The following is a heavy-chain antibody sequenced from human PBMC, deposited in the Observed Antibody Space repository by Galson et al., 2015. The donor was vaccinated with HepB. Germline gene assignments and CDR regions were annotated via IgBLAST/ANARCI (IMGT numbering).Heavy chain of an antibody. Sequence: SLRLSCAASGFTFSSYSMNWVRQAPGKGLEWVSSISSSSSYIYYADSVKGRFTISRDNAKNSLYLQMNSLRAEDTAVYYCARDPLYLPYCSGGSCYEVDYWGQGTLVTVSS. J-gene: IGHJ4*02. CDR1: GFTFSSYS. V-gene: IGHV3-21*01. CDR2: ISSSSSYI. D-gene: IGHD2-15*01. CDR3: ARDPLYLPYCSGGSCYEVDY.